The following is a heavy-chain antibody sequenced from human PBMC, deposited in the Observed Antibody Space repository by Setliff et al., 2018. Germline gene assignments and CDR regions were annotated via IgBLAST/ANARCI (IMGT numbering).Heavy chain of an antibody. CDR1: GGTFSSYA. CDR2: IIPIFGTA. J-gene: IGHJ4*02. D-gene: IGHD6-19*01. CDR3: ARGAYSSGSSCYYDY. V-gene: IGHV1-69*05. Sequence: ASVKVSCKASGGTFSSYAISWVRQAPGQGLEWMGRIIPIFGTANYAQKFQGRITITRDTSASTAYMEMSSLRSEDTAVYYCARGAYSSGSSCYYDYWGQGTLVTVSS.